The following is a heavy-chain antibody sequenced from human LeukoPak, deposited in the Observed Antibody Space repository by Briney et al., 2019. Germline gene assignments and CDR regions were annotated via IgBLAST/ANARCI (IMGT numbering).Heavy chain of an antibody. CDR1: GGSFSGYY. J-gene: IGHJ4*02. V-gene: IGHV4-34*01. D-gene: IGHD3-3*01. CDR3: ARGRGYDFWSAHQSDY. CDR2: INHSGST. Sequence: SETLSLTCAVYGGSFSGYYWSWIRQPPGKGLEWIGEINHSGSTNYNPSLKSRVTISVDTSKNQFSLNRSSVTAADTAVYYCARGRGYDFWSAHQSDYWGQGTLVTVSS.